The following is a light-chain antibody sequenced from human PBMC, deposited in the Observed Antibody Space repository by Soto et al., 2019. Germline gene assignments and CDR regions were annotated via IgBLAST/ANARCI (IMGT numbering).Light chain of an antibody. V-gene: IGKV3D-20*01. CDR3: QQYGDSPRGT. CDR2: DAS. CDR1: QIVSSNY. Sequence: EVVLTQSPASLSLSPGERATLSCGASQIVSSNYSAWYQQKPGLAPRLLIYDASTRATGVPNRLRGSGSGTDFTLTLNRLEPEDSAVYYCQQYGDSPRGTFGGGTKVEIK. J-gene: IGKJ4*01.